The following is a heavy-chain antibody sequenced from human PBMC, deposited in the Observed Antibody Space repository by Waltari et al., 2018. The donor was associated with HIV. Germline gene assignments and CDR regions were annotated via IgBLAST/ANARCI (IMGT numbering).Heavy chain of an antibody. D-gene: IGHD4-17*01. J-gene: IGHJ4*02. CDR2: IKQDGSEK. CDR1: GFTFSSYW. Sequence: EVQLVESGGGLVQPGGSLRLSCAAPGFTFSSYWMTWVRQAPGKGLEWVANIKQDGSEKYYVDSVKGRFTISRDNAKNSVFLQMNSLRAEDTAVYYCATSRSFDYWGQGTLVTVSS. V-gene: IGHV3-7*01. CDR3: ATSRSFDY.